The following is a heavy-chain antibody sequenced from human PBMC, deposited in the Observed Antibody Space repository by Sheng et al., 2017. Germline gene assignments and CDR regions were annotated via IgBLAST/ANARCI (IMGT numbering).Heavy chain of an antibody. D-gene: IGHD6-25*01. Sequence: QVQLVQSGAEVKKPGSSVKVSCKASGGTFSSDSISWVRQAPGQGLEWMGRITPVLAIANYAQKFQGRVTITADKSTSTTYMELSSLRSEDTAVYYCAFHVAAVGAPFDSWGQGTLVTVSS. CDR3: AFHVAAVGAPFDS. CDR1: GGTFSSDS. CDR2: ITPVLAIA. V-gene: IGHV1-69*02. J-gene: IGHJ4*02.